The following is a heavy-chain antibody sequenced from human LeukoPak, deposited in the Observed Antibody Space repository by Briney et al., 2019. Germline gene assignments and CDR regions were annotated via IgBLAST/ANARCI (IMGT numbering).Heavy chain of an antibody. J-gene: IGHJ4*02. V-gene: IGHV1-18*01. CDR3: ARGHPNPWLERSYYFDY. CDR2: ISTYNGNT. D-gene: IGHD3-22*01. Sequence: ASVKVSCKASNYTFTTYGITWVRQAPGQGLEWMGWISTYNGNTNYAQKFQGRVTMTRDTSTSTAYMELRSLRSDDTAVYYRARGHPNPWLERSYYFDYWGQGTLVTVSS. CDR1: NYTFTTYG.